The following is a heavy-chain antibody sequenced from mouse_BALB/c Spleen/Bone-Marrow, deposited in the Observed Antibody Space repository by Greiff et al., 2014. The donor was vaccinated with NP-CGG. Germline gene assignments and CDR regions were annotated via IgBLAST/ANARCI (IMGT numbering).Heavy chain of an antibody. CDR2: IYPGNVNT. J-gene: IGHJ3*01. CDR1: GYTFTSYY. V-gene: IGHV1S56*01. D-gene: IGHD2-4*01. Sequence: VKVVESGPELVKPGASVRISCKASGYTFTSYYIHWVKQRPGQGLEWIGWIYPGNVNTKYNEKFKGKATLTADKSSSTAYMQLSSLTSEDSAVYFCARDYDYDAWFAYWGQGTLVTVSA. CDR3: ARDYDYDAWFAY.